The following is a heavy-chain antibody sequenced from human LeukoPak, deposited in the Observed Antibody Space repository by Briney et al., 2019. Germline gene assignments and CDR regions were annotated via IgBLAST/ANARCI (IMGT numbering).Heavy chain of an antibody. CDR1: GGTFSSYA. J-gene: IGHJ6*03. D-gene: IGHD5-18*01. Sequence: SVKVSCKASGGTFSSYAISWVRQAPGQGLEWMGRIIPIFGTANYAQKFQGRVTITTDESTSTAYMELSSLRSEDTAVYYCARGLSGYSYGYMGYYHYMDVWGKGTTVTVSS. V-gene: IGHV1-69*05. CDR2: IIPIFGTA. CDR3: ARGLSGYSYGYMGYYHYMDV.